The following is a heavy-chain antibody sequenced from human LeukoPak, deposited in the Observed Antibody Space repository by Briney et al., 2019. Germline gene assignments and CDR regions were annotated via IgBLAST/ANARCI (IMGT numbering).Heavy chain of an antibody. CDR3: AKDESGSYFGY. D-gene: IGHD1-26*01. CDR1: GFTFSSYG. Sequence: GGSLRLSCAASGFTFSSYGMHWVRQAPGKGLEWVAVIWYDGSNKYYADSVKGRFTISRDNSKNTLYLQMNSLKAEDTAVYYCAKDESGSYFGYWGQGTLVTVSS. CDR2: IWYDGSNK. V-gene: IGHV3-33*06. J-gene: IGHJ4*02.